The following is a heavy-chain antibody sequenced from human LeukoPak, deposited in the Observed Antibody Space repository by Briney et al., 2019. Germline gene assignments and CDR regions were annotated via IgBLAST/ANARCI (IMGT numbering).Heavy chain of an antibody. CDR2: LRNSGSSP. V-gene: IGHV3-23*01. J-gene: IGHJ4*02. CDR3: AKTGGATNFGPLDS. D-gene: IGHD1-26*01. Sequence: GGSLRLSCVGSGFTFSNYAMTWIRQAPGKGLEWVSALRNSGSSPYYADSVKGRFTISRDNSQNTLYLQMNSLRAEDTAVYYCAKTGGATNFGPLDSWGQGTLVFVSS. CDR1: GFTFSNYA.